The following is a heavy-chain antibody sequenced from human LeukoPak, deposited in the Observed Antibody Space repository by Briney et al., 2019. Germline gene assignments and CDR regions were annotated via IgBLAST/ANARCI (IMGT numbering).Heavy chain of an antibody. V-gene: IGHV1-46*01. CDR3: AIKTLGLLRKGGAMDV. CDR2: INPSGGST. Sequence: ASVKVSCKASGYTFTSYYMHWVRQAPGQGLEWMGIINPSGGSTSYAQKFQGRVTMTRDTSTSTVYMELSSLRSEDTAVYYCAIKTLGLLRKGGAMDVWGKGTTVTVSS. J-gene: IGHJ6*03. CDR1: GYTFTSYY. D-gene: IGHD5-12*01.